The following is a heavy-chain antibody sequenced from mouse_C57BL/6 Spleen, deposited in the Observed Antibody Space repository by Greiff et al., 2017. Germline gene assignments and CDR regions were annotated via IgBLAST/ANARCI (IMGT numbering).Heavy chain of an antibody. V-gene: IGHV1-64*01. D-gene: IGHD1-1*01. Sequence: VQLQQPGAELVKPGASVKLSCKASGYTFTSYWMHWVKQRPGQGLEWIGMIHPNSGSTNYNEKFKSKATLTVDKSSSTAYMQLSSLTSEDSAVYYCARRGVYYGSSPDVWGTGTTVTVSS. J-gene: IGHJ1*03. CDR1: GYTFTSYW. CDR3: ARRGVYYGSSPDV. CDR2: IHPNSGST.